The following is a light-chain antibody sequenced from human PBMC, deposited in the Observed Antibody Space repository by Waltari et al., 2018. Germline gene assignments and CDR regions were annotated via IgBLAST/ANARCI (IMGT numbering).Light chain of an antibody. CDR1: QSVSSN. J-gene: IGKJ2*01. V-gene: IGKV3-15*01. CDR2: VAS. CDR3: QNYNNWPPYT. Sequence: EIVLTQSPATLSVSPGEGATLSCRASQSVSSNLAWYQQKPGQAPRLLIYVASTRATGIPARFVGSGSGKDFTLTISSLQSEDFAVYYCQNYNNWPPYTFGQGSKLDIK.